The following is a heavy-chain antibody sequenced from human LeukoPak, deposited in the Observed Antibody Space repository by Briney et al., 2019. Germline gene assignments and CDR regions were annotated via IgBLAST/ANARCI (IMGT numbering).Heavy chain of an antibody. D-gene: IGHD3-10*01. CDR2: INPSGGST. Sequence: ASVKVSCKASGYTFTSYYIHWVRQAPGQGLEWMGLINPSGGSTNYAQKFQGRVTMTRDTSTSTVYMELSSLRSEDTAVYYCARGPSITMVRGGQWYYYMDIWGKGTTVTISS. CDR3: ARGPSITMVRGGQWYYYMDI. J-gene: IGHJ6*03. CDR1: GYTFTSYY. V-gene: IGHV1-46*01.